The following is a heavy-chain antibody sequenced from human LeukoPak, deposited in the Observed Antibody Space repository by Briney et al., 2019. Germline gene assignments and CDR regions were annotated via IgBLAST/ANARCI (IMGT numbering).Heavy chain of an antibody. Sequence: GGSLRLSCEASGFTFSTYTMSWVRQAPGKGLEWLSCITSSTYYADSVKGRFTISRDNAKSSLYLQMNSLRAEDTAVYYCARARYFGSGTYHDYWGQGTLVTVSS. J-gene: IGHJ4*02. CDR3: ARARYFGSGTYHDY. CDR2: ITSST. D-gene: IGHD3-10*01. V-gene: IGHV3-48*01. CDR1: GFTFSTYT.